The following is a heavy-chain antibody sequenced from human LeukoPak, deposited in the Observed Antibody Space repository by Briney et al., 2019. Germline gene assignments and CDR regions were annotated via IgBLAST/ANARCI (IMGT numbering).Heavy chain of an antibody. CDR1: GYSFTSYW. Sequence: GESLKISFKGSGYSFTSYWIGWVRPMPGKGLEWMGIIYPGDSDTRYSPSFQGQVTISADKSISTAYLQWSSLKASDTAMYYCARRPSSSWPYMDVWGKGTTVTVSS. J-gene: IGHJ6*03. D-gene: IGHD6-13*01. V-gene: IGHV5-51*01. CDR2: IYPGDSDT. CDR3: ARRPSSSWPYMDV.